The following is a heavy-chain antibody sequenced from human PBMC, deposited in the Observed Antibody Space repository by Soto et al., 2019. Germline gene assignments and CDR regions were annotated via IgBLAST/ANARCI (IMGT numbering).Heavy chain of an antibody. D-gene: IGHD4-17*01. J-gene: IGHJ5*02. CDR1: GCSISSSSYD. CDR3: ARNDYGDYYWFDP. CDR2: IYYSGST. Sequence: SETLSLTCTVSGCSISSSSYDWGWIRQPPGKGLEWIGSIYYSGSTYYNPSLKSRVTISVDTSKNQFSLKLSSVTAADTAVYYCARNDYGDYYWFDPWGQGTLVTVSS. V-gene: IGHV4-39*01.